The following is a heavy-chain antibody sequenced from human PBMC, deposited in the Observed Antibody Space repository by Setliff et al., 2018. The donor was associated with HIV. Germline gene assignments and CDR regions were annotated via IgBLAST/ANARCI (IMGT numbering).Heavy chain of an antibody. CDR1: GGTFSNFG. V-gene: IGHV1-69*13. CDR3: ARSDSGWPHYQYHHMDV. Sequence: SVKVSCKASGGTFSNFGINWIRQAPGQGLEWMGGIIPVFGKVEYAQRFQGRVKITADESTSTAYMEMSSLRSEDMAIYYCARSDSGWPHYQYHHMDVWGKGTTVTVSS. D-gene: IGHD6-19*01. J-gene: IGHJ6*04. CDR2: IIPVFGKV.